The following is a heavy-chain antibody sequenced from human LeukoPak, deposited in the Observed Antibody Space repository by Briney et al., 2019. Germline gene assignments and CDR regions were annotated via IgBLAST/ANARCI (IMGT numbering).Heavy chain of an antibody. J-gene: IGHJ4*02. CDR2: IGRSGGST. V-gene: IGHV3-23*01. D-gene: IGHD2-2*01. CDR1: GFTFSNCA. Sequence: PGGSLRLSCAASGFTFSNCAMTWVRQAPGKALEWVSAIGRSGGSTYYADSVKGRFTVSRDNSKNTLYLQMNSLRADDTAVYYCAKDRSYYCSSTSCHPNFDYWGQGTLVTVSS. CDR3: AKDRSYYCSSTSCHPNFDY.